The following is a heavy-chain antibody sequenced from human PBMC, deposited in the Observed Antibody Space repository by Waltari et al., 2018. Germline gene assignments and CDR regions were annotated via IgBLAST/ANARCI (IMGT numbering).Heavy chain of an antibody. CDR2: SSGTGGST. V-gene: IGHV3-23*01. Sequence: EVQLLESGGGLVQPGGSLRLSCAASGFTFSSYAMSWVRQAPGKGLEWVAASSGTGGSTYYAASGKGRFTISRANSKNTLYLQMNSLRAEDTAVYYCANIAAAGVFDYWGQGTLVTVSS. D-gene: IGHD6-13*01. CDR3: ANIAAAGVFDY. CDR1: GFTFSSYA. J-gene: IGHJ4*02.